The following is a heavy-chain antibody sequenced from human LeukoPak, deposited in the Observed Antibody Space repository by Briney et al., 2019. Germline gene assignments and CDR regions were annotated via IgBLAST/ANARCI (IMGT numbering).Heavy chain of an antibody. CDR3: ARVENSGSYYYYYMDV. Sequence: GGSLRLSCAASGFTFSSYAMSWVRQAPGKGLEWVSAISGSGGSTYYADSVKGRFTISRDNSKNTLYLQMNSLRAEDTAVYYCARVENSGSYYYYYMDVWGKGTTVTVSS. D-gene: IGHD1-26*01. J-gene: IGHJ6*03. CDR1: GFTFSSYA. CDR2: ISGSGGST. V-gene: IGHV3-23*01.